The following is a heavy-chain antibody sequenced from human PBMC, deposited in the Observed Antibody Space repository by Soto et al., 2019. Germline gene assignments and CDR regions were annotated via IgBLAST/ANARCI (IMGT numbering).Heavy chain of an antibody. D-gene: IGHD6-13*01. V-gene: IGHV4-34*01. Sequence: PSETLSLTCHMYGGSFSGYYWTWIRQPPGKGLEWIGEINHIGRTNYNPSLKSRVTIVLDTSKNQFSLKLSSVNAADTAVYYCASRQRAHSSSWYYYYYGMDVWGQGTTVTVSS. CDR1: GGSFSGYY. CDR2: INHIGRT. CDR3: ASRQRAHSSSWYYYYYGMDV. J-gene: IGHJ6*02.